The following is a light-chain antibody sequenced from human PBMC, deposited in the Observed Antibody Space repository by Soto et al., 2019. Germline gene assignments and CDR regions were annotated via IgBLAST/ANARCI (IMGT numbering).Light chain of an antibody. CDR1: QSVSTNY. J-gene: IGKJ1*01. Sequence: EIVLTQSPGTLSLSPGERVTLSCRASQSVSTNYLAWYQRKPGQAPRLLIYGASYRATDIPNRFSGSGSGTDFTLTITRPKAEDFAVYYCQQYGSSPPTFGQGTKVEIK. CDR2: GAS. V-gene: IGKV3-20*01. CDR3: QQYGSSPPT.